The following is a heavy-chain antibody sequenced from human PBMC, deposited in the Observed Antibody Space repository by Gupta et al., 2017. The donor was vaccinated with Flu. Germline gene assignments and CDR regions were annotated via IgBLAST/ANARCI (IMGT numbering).Heavy chain of an antibody. CDR1: GGSIRGGGYY. Sequence: QVHLQESGPGLVKPSQTLSLTCAASGGSIRGGGYYWSWIRQHPGKGLEWIGYTDYSGSTRYNPSLKSRLTTSADTSNNQFSLILTSVTAADTAVYYCAREKSGYYYQTFDNWGQGILFTVSS. V-gene: IGHV4-31*11. J-gene: IGHJ5*02. CDR2: TDYSGST. CDR3: AREKSGYYYQTFDN. D-gene: IGHD3-22*01.